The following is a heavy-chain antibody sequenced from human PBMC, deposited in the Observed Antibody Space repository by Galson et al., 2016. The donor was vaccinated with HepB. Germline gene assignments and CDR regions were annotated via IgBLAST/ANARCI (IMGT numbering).Heavy chain of an antibody. Sequence: SVKVSCKASGYTFTNYYIHWVRQAPGQGLEWMGIINPNGGGTSYAQKFQGGVTMTNDTSTSTVYMELSNLRSEDTAVYFCARGFNTMRNPVDYWGQGTLVAVSS. J-gene: IGHJ4*02. CDR1: GYTFTNYY. CDR2: INPNGGGT. D-gene: IGHD3-10*01. CDR3: ARGFNTMRNPVDY. V-gene: IGHV1-46*03.